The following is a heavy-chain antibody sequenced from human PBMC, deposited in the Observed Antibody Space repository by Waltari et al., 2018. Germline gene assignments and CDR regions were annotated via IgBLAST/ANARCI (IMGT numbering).Heavy chain of an antibody. V-gene: IGHV1-18*01. J-gene: IGHJ4*02. Sequence: QVQLVQSGAEVKKPGASVKVSCKTSGYTFVNFGISWVRQAPGQGIEWMGWISAYNGDRKYAQRFQGRVTMTTESSTGTAYMETRSLRLDDTAVYYCARDPYSGHDTLFDYWGQGALVTVSS. CDR1: GYTFVNFG. D-gene: IGHD5-12*01. CDR3: ARDPYSGHDTLFDY. CDR2: ISAYNGDR.